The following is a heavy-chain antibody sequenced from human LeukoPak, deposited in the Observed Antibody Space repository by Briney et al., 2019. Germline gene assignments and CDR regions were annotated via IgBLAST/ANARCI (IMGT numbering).Heavy chain of an antibody. Sequence: PGGSLRLSCAASGFTFSSYGMHWVRQAPGKGLEWVGFISYDGSNKYYADSVKGRFTISRDNSKNTLFLQLNSLRAEDTAVYYCAKGLGDYFDYWGQGTLVTVSS. CDR3: AKGLGDYFDY. CDR2: ISYDGSNK. V-gene: IGHV3-30*18. D-gene: IGHD3-22*01. CDR1: GFTFSSYG. J-gene: IGHJ4*02.